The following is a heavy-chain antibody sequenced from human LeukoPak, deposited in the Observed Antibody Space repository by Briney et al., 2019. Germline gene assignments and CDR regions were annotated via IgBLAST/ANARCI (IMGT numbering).Heavy chain of an antibody. CDR2: IYYSGST. V-gene: IGHV4-4*07. CDR1: DGSISSYY. J-gene: IGHJ4*02. Sequence: PSETLSLTCTVSDGSISSYYWSWIRQPAGKGLEWIGSIYYSGSTYYNPSLKSRVTISVDTSKNQFSLKLSSVTAADTAVYYCARAGTAMVDYWGQGTLVTVSS. D-gene: IGHD5-18*01. CDR3: ARAGTAMVDY.